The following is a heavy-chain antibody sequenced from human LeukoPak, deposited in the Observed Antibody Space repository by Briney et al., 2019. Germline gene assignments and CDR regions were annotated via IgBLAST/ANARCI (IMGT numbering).Heavy chain of an antibody. D-gene: IGHD3-3*01. CDR1: GFTFSNHW. CDR3: ARDLSTSGPPFDY. J-gene: IGHJ4*02. CDR2: IKQDGSEK. Sequence: PGGSLRLSCAASGFTFSNHWMSWVRQAPGKGLEWVANIKQDGSEKKYVDSVKGRFTISRDNAGNSLYLQMNSPTAEDTAVYYCARDLSTSGPPFDYWGQGTLVTVSS. V-gene: IGHV3-7*01.